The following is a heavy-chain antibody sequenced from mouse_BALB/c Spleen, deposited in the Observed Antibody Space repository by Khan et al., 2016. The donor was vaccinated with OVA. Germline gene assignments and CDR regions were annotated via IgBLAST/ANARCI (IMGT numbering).Heavy chain of an antibody. D-gene: IGHD2-14*01. CDR1: GYTFTSHT. V-gene: IGHV1-4*01. J-gene: IGHJ3*01. Sequence: QIQLVQSGAELARPGASVKMSCKASGYTFTSHTIHRIKERPGQGLEWIGYINPSNGYTNYNQKFKDKATLTTDKSSTTAYLQLSSLTSDDSAVYNCVRDGAYHRNDGWFAYWGQGTLVTVSA. CDR2: INPSNGYT. CDR3: VRDGAYHRNDGWFAY.